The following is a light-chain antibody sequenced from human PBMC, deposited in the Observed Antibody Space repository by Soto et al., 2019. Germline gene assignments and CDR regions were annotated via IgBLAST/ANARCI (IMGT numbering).Light chain of an antibody. J-gene: IGKJ2*01. V-gene: IGKV3-20*01. Sequence: EIVLTQSPGTLSLSPGERATLFCRASQSVSSSYLAWYQQKPGQAPRLLIYGASSSATGIPDRFSGSGSGTDFTLTISRLEPEDFAVYYCQQYGSSPGYTFGQGTKLEIK. CDR1: QSVSSSY. CDR2: GAS. CDR3: QQYGSSPGYT.